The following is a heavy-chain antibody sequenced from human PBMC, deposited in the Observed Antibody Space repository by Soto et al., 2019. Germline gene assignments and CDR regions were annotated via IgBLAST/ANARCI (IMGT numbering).Heavy chain of an antibody. J-gene: IGHJ6*02. D-gene: IGHD6-13*01. CDR3: ASRSSSWYGYYGMDV. V-gene: IGHV4-39*01. Sequence: SSETLSLTCAVYGGSFSGYYWGWIRQPPGKGLEWIGSIYYSGSTYYNPSLKSRVTISVDTSKNQFSLKLSSVTAADTAVCYCASRSSSWYGYYGMDVWGQGTTVTVSS. CDR2: IYYSGST. CDR1: GGSFSGYY.